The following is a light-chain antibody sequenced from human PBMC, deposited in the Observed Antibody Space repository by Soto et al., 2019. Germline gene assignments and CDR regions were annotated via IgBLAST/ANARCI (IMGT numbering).Light chain of an antibody. CDR2: NDN. J-gene: IGLJ2*01. Sequence: QAVVTQPPSASGTPGQRVTISCSGSSSNIGSNPVNWYRQVPGTAPKLLIYNDNERPSGVPDRFSGSKSGPSASLAISGLQSEDEADYYCAAWDDSLNGLFGGGTKVTVL. CDR3: AAWDDSLNGL. CDR1: SSNIGSNP. V-gene: IGLV1-44*01.